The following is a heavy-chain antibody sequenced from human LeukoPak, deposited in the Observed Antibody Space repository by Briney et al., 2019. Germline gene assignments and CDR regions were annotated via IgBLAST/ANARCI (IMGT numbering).Heavy chain of an antibody. CDR1: GFTFSSYA. V-gene: IGHV3-23*01. D-gene: IGHD5-24*01. Sequence: GGSLRLSCAASGFTFSSYAMSWVRRAPGKGLEWVSAISGSGGSTYYADSVKGRFTIPRDNSKNTLYLQMNSLRAEDTAVYYCAKDTIWVFDYWGQGTLVTVSS. J-gene: IGHJ4*02. CDR2: ISGSGGST. CDR3: AKDTIWVFDY.